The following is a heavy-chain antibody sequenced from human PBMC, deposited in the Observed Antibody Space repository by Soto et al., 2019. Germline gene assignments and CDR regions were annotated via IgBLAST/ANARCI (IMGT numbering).Heavy chain of an antibody. CDR2: ISGSGGST. J-gene: IGHJ4*02. D-gene: IGHD4-17*01. V-gene: IGHV3-23*01. CDR1: GFTFSSYA. CDR3: AKCYGDYITALDY. Sequence: EVQLLESGGGLVQPGGSLRLSCAASGFTFSSYAMSWVRQAPGKGLEWVSAISGSGGSTYYADSVKGRFTISRDNSKNTLYMQINSLRAEDTAVYYCAKCYGDYITALDYWGQGTLVTVSS.